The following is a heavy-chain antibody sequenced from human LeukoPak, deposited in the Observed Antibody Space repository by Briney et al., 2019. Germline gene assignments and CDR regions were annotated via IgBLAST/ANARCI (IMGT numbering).Heavy chain of an antibody. CDR3: ARLPRGGSFTYYYYMDV. CDR2: INPSGGST. V-gene: IGHV1-46*01. Sequence: ASVKVSCKASGYTFTSYYMHWVRQAPGQGLEWMGIINPSGGSTSYAQKFQGRVTMTRDTSTSTVYMELSSLRSEDTAVYYCARLPRGGSFTYYYYMDVWGKGTTVTVSS. D-gene: IGHD3-16*01. J-gene: IGHJ6*03. CDR1: GYTFTSYY.